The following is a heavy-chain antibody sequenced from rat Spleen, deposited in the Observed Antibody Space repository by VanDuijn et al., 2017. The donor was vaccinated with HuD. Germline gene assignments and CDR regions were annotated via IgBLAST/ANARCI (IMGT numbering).Heavy chain of an antibody. D-gene: IGHD1-1*01. Sequence: QVQLKESGPGLMQPSETLSLTCTVSGFSLTSNGVGWVRQPLGKGLVWMGVIWSGGGTDYNSAIKSRLSISRDTSKSQVFLKMNSLQTEDTAMFFCATAYHSGDAHYFDYWGQGVMVTVSS. V-gene: IGHV2-72*01. J-gene: IGHJ2*01. CDR2: IWSGGGT. CDR1: GFSLTSNG. CDR3: ATAYHSGDAHYFDY.